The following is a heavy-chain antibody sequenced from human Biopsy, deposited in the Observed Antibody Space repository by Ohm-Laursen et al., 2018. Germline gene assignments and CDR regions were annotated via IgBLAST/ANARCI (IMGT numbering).Heavy chain of an antibody. J-gene: IGHJ4*02. CDR3: ARGPHSGSHSCFDY. CDR2: IIPMFGTA. CDR1: GGTFINYA. V-gene: IGHV1-69*13. D-gene: IGHD1-26*01. Sequence: ASVKVSCKASGGTFINYAISWVRQAPGQGLEWTGGIIPMFGTANYAQMFQGRVTISADESTSTSYMELSSLTTKDTAIYYCARGPHSGSHSCFDYWGRGTLVTVSS.